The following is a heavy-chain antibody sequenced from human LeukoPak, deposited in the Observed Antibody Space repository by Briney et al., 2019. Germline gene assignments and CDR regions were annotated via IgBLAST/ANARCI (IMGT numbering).Heavy chain of an antibody. CDR1: GGSISSGDYY. Sequence: SETLSLTCTVSGGSISSGDYYWSWIRQHPGKGLEWIGYIYYSGSTYYNPSLKSRVTISVDTSKNQFSLKLSSVTAADTAVYYCARERDTAMAGRSWFDPWGQGTLVTVSS. V-gene: IGHV4-31*03. CDR3: ARERDTAMAGRSWFDP. J-gene: IGHJ5*02. CDR2: IYYSGST. D-gene: IGHD5-18*01.